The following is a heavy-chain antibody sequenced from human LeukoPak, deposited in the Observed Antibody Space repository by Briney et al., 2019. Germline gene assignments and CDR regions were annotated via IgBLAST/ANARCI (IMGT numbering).Heavy chain of an antibody. CDR3: ARVLRYSSSWYYYYYMDV. J-gene: IGHJ6*03. V-gene: IGHV4-34*01. CDR2: INHSGST. D-gene: IGHD6-13*01. CDR1: GGSFSGYY. Sequence: SETLSLTCAVYGGSFSGYYWSCIRQPPGKGLEWIGEINHSGSTNYNPSLKSRVTISVDTSKNQFSLKLSSVTAADTAVYYCARVLRYSSSWYYYYYMDVWGKGTTVTVSS.